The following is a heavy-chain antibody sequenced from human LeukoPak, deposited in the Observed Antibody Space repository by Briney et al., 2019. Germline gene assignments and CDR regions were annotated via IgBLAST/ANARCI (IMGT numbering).Heavy chain of an antibody. CDR1: GFTLSSYS. CDR3: AGEKRYYYYGRDV. V-gene: IGHV3-48*04. J-gene: IGHJ6*02. Sequence: GGSLRLSCAASGFTLSSYSMNWVRQAPGKGLEWVAYISSSSTTIYYADSVKGRFTISRDNAKNSLYRQMNTLRAEDTAVYYCAGEKRYYYYGRDVGGQGPTVT. CDR2: ISSSSTTI.